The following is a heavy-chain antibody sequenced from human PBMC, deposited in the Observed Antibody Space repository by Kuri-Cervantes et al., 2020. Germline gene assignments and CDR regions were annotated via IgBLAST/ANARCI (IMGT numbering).Heavy chain of an antibody. Sequence: GESLKISCAASGFTVSSNYMSWVRQAPGKGLEWVSVIYSGGSTYYADSVKGRFTISRDNSKNTLYLQMNSLRAEDTAVYHCARDGGYDSWSGYYSVYYYYGMDVWGQGTTVTVSS. CDR2: IYSGGST. D-gene: IGHD3-3*01. CDR3: ARDGGYDSWSGYYSVYYYYGMDV. J-gene: IGHJ6*02. CDR1: GFTVSSNY. V-gene: IGHV3-53*01.